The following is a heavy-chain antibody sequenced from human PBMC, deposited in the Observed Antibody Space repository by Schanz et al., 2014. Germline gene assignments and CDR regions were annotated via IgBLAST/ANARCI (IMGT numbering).Heavy chain of an antibody. CDR3: ATWSGTRLFHN. CDR1: GGSFSGYW. Sequence: QVQLQQWGAGLLKPSETLSLTCAFSGGSFSGYWWTWVRQSPGKGLEWIGEVNHGGYTNYNPSLKSRVTVSGDMSKKQFALRLSSVTAADTAAYYCATWSGTRLFHNWGQGTLVTVSS. D-gene: IGHD1-7*01. V-gene: IGHV4-34*01. CDR2: VNHGGYT. J-gene: IGHJ4*02.